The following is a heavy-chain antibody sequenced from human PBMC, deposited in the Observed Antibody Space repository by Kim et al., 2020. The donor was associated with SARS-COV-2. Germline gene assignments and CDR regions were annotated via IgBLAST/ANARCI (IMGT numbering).Heavy chain of an antibody. CDR2: ISSSSSYI. Sequence: GGSLRLSCAASGFTFSSYSMNWVRQAPGKGLEWVSSISSSSSYIYYADSVKGRFTISRDNAKNSLYLQMNSLRAEDTAVYYCARDREIVATFLGGMDVWGQGTTVTVSS. V-gene: IGHV3-21*01. CDR1: GFTFSSYS. CDR3: ARDREIVATFLGGMDV. J-gene: IGHJ6*02. D-gene: IGHD5-12*01.